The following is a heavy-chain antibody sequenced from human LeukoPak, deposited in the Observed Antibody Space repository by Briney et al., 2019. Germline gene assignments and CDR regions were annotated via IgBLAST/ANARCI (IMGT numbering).Heavy chain of an antibody. J-gene: IGHJ4*02. D-gene: IGHD4-17*01. Sequence: PGGSLRLSCAASGFTFSSYWMSWVRQAPGKGLEWVANIKQDGSEKYYVDSVKGRFTISRDNAKNSLYLQMNSLRAEDTAVYYCARGYGDYGFEPYFDYWGQGTLVTVSS. V-gene: IGHV3-7*01. CDR2: IKQDGSEK. CDR3: ARGYGDYGFEPYFDY. CDR1: GFTFSSYW.